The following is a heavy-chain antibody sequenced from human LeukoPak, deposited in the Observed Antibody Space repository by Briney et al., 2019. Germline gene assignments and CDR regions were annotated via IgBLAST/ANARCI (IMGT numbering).Heavy chain of an antibody. CDR1: GVSISTTSFY. CDR3: ATTTSFGF. CDR2: IFFSGST. D-gene: IGHD1-26*01. J-gene: IGHJ4*02. Sequence: PPETLSLTCSVSGVSISTTSFYWGWIRQPPGKGLEWIGSIFFSGSTHYNPSLKSRVTIFVDTSKNQFSLKLNSVTASDTAVYFCATTTSFGFWGRGTLVTVSS. V-gene: IGHV4-39*01.